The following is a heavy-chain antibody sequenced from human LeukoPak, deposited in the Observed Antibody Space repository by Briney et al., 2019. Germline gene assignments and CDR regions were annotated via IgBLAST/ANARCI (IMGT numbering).Heavy chain of an antibody. Sequence: GGSLRLSCEASGFTFSNYWMTWVRQAPGKGLEWVANIEKEGSEKNYVDSVKGRFTISRDNAKNSLFLQKNSLRAEDTAVYYCARAGVGYPYGYRYYFYAMDVWGQGITVTVSS. D-gene: IGHD5-18*01. CDR2: IEKEGSEK. J-gene: IGHJ6*02. CDR1: GFTFSNYW. CDR3: ARAGVGYPYGYRYYFYAMDV. V-gene: IGHV3-7*04.